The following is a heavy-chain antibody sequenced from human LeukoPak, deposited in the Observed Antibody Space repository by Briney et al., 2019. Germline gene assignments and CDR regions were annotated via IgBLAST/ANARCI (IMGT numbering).Heavy chain of an antibody. V-gene: IGHV1-8*01. CDR3: ARGRITIFGVVIISQGQNYFDY. D-gene: IGHD3-3*01. J-gene: IGHJ4*02. Sequence: ASVKVCCKASGYTFTSYDINWVRQATGQGLEWMGWMNPNSGNTGYAQKFQGRVTMTRNTSISTAYMELSSLRSEDTAVYYCARGRITIFGVVIISQGQNYFDYWGQGTLVTVSS. CDR2: MNPNSGNT. CDR1: GYTFTSYD.